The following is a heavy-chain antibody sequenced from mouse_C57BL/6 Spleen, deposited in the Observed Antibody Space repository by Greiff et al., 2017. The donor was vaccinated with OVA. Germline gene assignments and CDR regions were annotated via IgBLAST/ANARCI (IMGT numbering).Heavy chain of an antibody. D-gene: IGHD2-3*01. V-gene: IGHV2-6*01. J-gene: IGHJ3*01. Sequence: VKVVESGPGLVAPSQSLSITCTVSGFSLTSYGVDWVRQSPGKGLEWLGVIWGVGSTNYNSALKSRLSISKDNSKSQVFLKMNSLQTDDTAMYYCATLYDSPFAYWGQGTLGTVSA. CDR1: GFSLTSYG. CDR2: IWGVGST. CDR3: ATLYDSPFAY.